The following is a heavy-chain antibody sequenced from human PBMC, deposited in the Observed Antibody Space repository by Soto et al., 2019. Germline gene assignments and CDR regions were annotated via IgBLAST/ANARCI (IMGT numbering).Heavy chain of an antibody. CDR1: GFTFNYFG. Sequence: QVQLVESGGGVVQPGRSLRLSCAASGFTFNYFGIHWVRQAPGKGLEWVAALSYDASNKYYADSVKGRFTISRDNSKNTLFLQMNRLRTEDTAVYYCVKERGSYGGGSFDYWGQGTLVTVSS. CDR2: LSYDASNK. D-gene: IGHD3-10*01. V-gene: IGHV3-30*18. J-gene: IGHJ4*01. CDR3: VKERGSYGGGSFDY.